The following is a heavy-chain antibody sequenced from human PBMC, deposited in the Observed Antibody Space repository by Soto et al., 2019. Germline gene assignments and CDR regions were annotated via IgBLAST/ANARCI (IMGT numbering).Heavy chain of an antibody. D-gene: IGHD3-3*01. CDR1: AFTYPHSA. Sequence: ASVKVSCKAAAFTYPHSAVQWVRQARGQRPEWIGWIVVGSGNTNYAQKFQERVTITRDMSTTTVYMELSSLRSEDTAVYYCAADKGGYDFWSGPTIGLDVWGQGTTVTV. V-gene: IGHV1-58*01. CDR3: AADKGGYDFWSGPTIGLDV. CDR2: IVVGSGNT. J-gene: IGHJ6*02.